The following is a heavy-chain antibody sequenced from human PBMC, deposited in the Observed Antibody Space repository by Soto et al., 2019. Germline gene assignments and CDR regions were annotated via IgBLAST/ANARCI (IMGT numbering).Heavy chain of an antibody. V-gene: IGHV4-30-4*01. Sequence: PSETLSLTCSVSGASIYNGGYYWSWIRQPPGKGLEWIGYIYYSGSTYYNPSLKSRVTTSVDTSKNQFSLKLSSVTAADTAVYYCARVADCSGGRCYFSVDYWGQGTLVTVSS. D-gene: IGHD2-15*01. CDR2: IYYSGST. CDR3: ARVADCSGGRCYFSVDY. J-gene: IGHJ4*02. CDR1: GASIYNGGYY.